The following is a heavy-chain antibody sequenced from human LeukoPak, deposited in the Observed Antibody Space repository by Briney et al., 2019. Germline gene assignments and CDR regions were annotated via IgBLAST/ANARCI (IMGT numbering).Heavy chain of an antibody. D-gene: IGHD5-12*01. CDR2: ISAFNGNT. CDR3: ARSPPSTGYDRFDT. J-gene: IGHJ4*02. Sequence: ASVKVSCKASGYMFNIYGISWVRQAPGQGLEWMGWISAFNGNTNYARNFQDRVTMTTDTSTSTAYMELTSLRSDDTAVYYWARSPPSTGYDRFDTWGQGTLVTVSS. CDR1: GYMFNIYG. V-gene: IGHV1-18*01.